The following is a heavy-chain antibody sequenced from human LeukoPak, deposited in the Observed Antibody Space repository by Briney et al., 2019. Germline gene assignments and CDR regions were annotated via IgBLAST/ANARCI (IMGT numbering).Heavy chain of an antibody. CDR3: AREVGLWFGAHEVYYFDY. D-gene: IGHD3-10*01. Sequence: SQTLSLTCAISGDSVSSNSAAWNWIRQSPSRGLEWLGRTYYRSKWYNDYAVSVKSRITINPDTSKNQFSLQLNSVTPEDTAAYYCAREVGLWFGAHEVYYFDYWGQGTLVTVSS. V-gene: IGHV6-1*01. J-gene: IGHJ4*02. CDR1: GDSVSSNSAA. CDR2: TYYRSKWYN.